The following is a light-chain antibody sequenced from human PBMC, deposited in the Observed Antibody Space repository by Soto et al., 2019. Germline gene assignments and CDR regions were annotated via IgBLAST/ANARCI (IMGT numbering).Light chain of an antibody. J-gene: IGKJ1*01. CDR3: QPNYNAPPT. Sequence: DIQMTQSPSSLSASVGDRVIITCRASQSVNNYLSWYQHRPGEDPKLLIYAASSLQSGVPSRFSGSGSGTDFTLTISSLQPEDFATYSGQPNYNAPPTFGHGTKVEVK. CDR1: QSVNNY. V-gene: IGKV1-39*01. CDR2: AAS.